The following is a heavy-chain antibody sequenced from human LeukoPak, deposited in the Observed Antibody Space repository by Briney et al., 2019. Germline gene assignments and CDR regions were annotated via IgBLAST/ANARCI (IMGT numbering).Heavy chain of an antibody. CDR1: GYSSTKYW. D-gene: IGHD3-22*01. CDR2: VYLDDSDT. CDR3: ARHSCYYYEHYFDN. Sequence: GESLKISCKGSGYSSTKYWIGWVRQMPEKGVEWMGIVYLDDSDTKYSPSFEGQVTISADKSISTAYLQWTSLRASDSAIYYCARHSCYYYEHYFDNWGQGTLVTVSS. J-gene: IGHJ4*02. V-gene: IGHV5-51*01.